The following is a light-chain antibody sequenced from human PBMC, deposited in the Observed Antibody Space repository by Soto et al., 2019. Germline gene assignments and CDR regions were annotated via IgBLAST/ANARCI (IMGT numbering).Light chain of an antibody. CDR1: QRVSSN. V-gene: IGKV3-15*01. CDR3: QQYNNWPWT. CDR2: DAS. J-gene: IGKJ1*01. Sequence: EIVMTQSPATLSVSPGERATLSCSASQRVSSNLAWYQQKPGQAPRLLIYDASTRATGIPARFSGSGSGTDFTLTISSLQSEDFAVYYCQQYNNWPWTFGQGTKVEIK.